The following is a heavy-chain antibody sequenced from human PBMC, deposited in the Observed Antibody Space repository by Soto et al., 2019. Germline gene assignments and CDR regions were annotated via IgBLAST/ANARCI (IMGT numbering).Heavy chain of an antibody. CDR1: GFTFSSYA. CDR2: ITSDTKTI. V-gene: IGHV3-48*02. CDR3: ARSVEGHFDY. D-gene: IGHD6-19*01. J-gene: IGHJ4*02. Sequence: VQLVESGGGVVQPGKSLRLSCAASGFTFSSYAMHWVRQAPGKGLEWSAYITSDTKTIKYAESVKGRFTISRDNAKNSVYLQMDNLSDEDTAVYYCARSVEGHFDYWGQGTVVTVSS.